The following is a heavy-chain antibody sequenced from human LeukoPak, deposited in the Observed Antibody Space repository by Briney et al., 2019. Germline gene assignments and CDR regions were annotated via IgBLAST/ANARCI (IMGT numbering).Heavy chain of an antibody. CDR3: ASRKLGNDY. V-gene: IGHV4-59*02. D-gene: IGHD7-27*01. Sequence: SQTLSLTCTVSGGSVTDYYWSWIRQSPGKGLEWIGYIYYTGTSYNPSLKSRVTISADTSKNQFSLKLISVTAADTAVYYCASRKLGNDYWGQGTLVTVSS. CDR2: IYYTGT. CDR1: GGSVTDYY. J-gene: IGHJ4*02.